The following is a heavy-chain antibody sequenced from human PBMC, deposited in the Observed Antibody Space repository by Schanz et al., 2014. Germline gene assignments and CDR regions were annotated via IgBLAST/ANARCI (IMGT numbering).Heavy chain of an antibody. J-gene: IGHJ4*02. CDR1: GITFSDYA. Sequence: VQLVESGGALEQPGGSLRLSCAASGITFSDYAMSWVRQAPGKGLEWVGRFKSNVDGGTTDYAAPVKGRFTISRDDSKNTLSLQMNSLKTEDTAVYYCTDGSARWGQGTLVTVSS. CDR3: TDGSAR. D-gene: IGHD3-22*01. CDR2: FKSNVDGGTT. V-gene: IGHV3-15*02.